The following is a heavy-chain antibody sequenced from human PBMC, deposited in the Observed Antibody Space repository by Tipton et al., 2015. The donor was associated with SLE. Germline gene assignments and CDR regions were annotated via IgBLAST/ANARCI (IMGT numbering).Heavy chain of an antibody. D-gene: IGHD3-16*01. J-gene: IGHJ5*02. V-gene: IGHV4-4*08. Sequence: LRLSCTVSGDSFSNHFWSWIRQPPGKGLEWIGYMYRSGTTKYNPSLKSRVTISVDTSKSQFSLKLSSVTAADTAVYYCARDLRAIGDRFDPWGQGALVTVSS. CDR2: MYRSGTT. CDR3: ARDLRAIGDRFDP. CDR1: GDSFSNHF.